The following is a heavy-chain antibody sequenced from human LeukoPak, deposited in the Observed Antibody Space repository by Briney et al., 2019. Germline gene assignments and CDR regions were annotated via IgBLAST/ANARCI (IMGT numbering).Heavy chain of an antibody. Sequence: GGSLRLSCAASGFTFSSYWMHWVRQAPGKGLVWVSRINGDGSSTSYADSVKGRFTISRDNAKNTLYLQMNSLRAEDTAVYYCARNSFWGPAVNWLDPWGQGTLVTVSS. V-gene: IGHV3-74*01. CDR1: GFTFSSYW. CDR2: INGDGSST. J-gene: IGHJ5*02. D-gene: IGHD2-2*01. CDR3: ARNSFWGPAVNWLDP.